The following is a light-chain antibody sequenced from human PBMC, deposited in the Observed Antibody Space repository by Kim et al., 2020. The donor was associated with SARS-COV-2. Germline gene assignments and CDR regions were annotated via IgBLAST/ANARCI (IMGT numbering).Light chain of an antibody. V-gene: IGKV1-12*01. J-gene: IGKJ4*01. CDR2: AVS. Sequence: ASEGDRVTIPCRASQDVSSWFAWYQQKAGKAPKLLIYAVSNLQSGVPSRFSGSGSGTHFTLTISTLQPEDIATYYCLQTNSFPLTFGGGTKVDIK. CDR3: LQTNSFPLT. CDR1: QDVSSW.